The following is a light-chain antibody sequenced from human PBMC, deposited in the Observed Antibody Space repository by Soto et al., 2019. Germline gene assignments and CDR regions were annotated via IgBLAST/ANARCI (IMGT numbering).Light chain of an antibody. CDR1: SSYVGGYNY. CDR2: EVS. J-gene: IGLJ2*01. Sequence: QSALTQPPSASGSPGQSVTISCTGTSSYVGGYNYVSWYQQHPGKAPKLMIYEVSKRPSGVPDRFSGSKSGNTASLTVSGLQAEDEADYYCSSYAGSNNVVFGGGTKVTVL. CDR3: SSYAGSNNVV. V-gene: IGLV2-8*01.